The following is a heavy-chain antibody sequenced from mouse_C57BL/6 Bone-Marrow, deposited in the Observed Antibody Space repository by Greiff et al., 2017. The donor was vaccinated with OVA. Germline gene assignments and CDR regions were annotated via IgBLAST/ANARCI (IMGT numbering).Heavy chain of an antibody. V-gene: IGHV5-6*01. J-gene: IGHJ3*01. CDR1: RFTFSSYG. CDR3: ARQTGVYYSNYDFAY. Sequence: EVKVVESGGDLVKPGGSLKLSCAASRFTFSSYGMSWVRQTPDKRLEWVATISSGGSYTYYPDSVKGRFTISRDNAKNTLYLQMSSLKSEDTAMYYCARQTGVYYSNYDFAYWGQGTLVTVSA. CDR2: ISSGGSYT. D-gene: IGHD2-5*01.